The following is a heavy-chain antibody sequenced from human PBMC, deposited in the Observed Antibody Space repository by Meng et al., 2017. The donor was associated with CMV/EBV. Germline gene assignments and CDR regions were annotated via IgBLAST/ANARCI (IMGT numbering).Heavy chain of an antibody. V-gene: IGHV1-8*03. CDR1: GYTFTSYD. J-gene: IGHJ4*02. CDR3: ARDLKRWRITIFPY. CDR2: MNPNSGNT. Sequence: ASVKVSCKASGYTFTSYDINWVRQATGQGLEWMGWMNPNSGNTGYAQKFQGRVTITRNTSISTAYMELSSLRSEDTAVYYCARDLKRWRITIFPYWGQGTLVTVSS. D-gene: IGHD3-3*01.